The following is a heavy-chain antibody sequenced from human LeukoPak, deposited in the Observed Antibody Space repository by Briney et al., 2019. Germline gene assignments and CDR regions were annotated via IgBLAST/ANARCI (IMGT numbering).Heavy chain of an antibody. V-gene: IGHV3-21*01. CDR2: IGSTGAYI. Sequence: GGSLRLSCAASGFTFSSYSMNWVRQAPGKGLEWLSSIGSTGAYIFYADSVKGRFTISRDNAKNSLYLQMNSLRAEDTAIYYCARDRWELLRSVDYWGQGALVTVSS. D-gene: IGHD2-15*01. CDR1: GFTFSSYS. CDR3: ARDRWELLRSVDY. J-gene: IGHJ4*02.